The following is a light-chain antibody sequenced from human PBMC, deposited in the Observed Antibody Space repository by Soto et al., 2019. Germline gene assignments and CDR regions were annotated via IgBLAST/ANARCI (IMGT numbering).Light chain of an antibody. CDR3: QSYESSLSVV. CDR2: GNS. V-gene: IGLV1-40*01. J-gene: IGLJ2*01. Sequence: QSVLTQPPSVSGAPGQRVTISCTGSSSNIGAGYDVHWYQQLPGTAPKLLIYGNSNRPSGVPDRFSGSKSGTSASLAITGLKAEYEGDYYCQSYESSLSVVFGGGAKLTVL. CDR1: SSNIGAGYD.